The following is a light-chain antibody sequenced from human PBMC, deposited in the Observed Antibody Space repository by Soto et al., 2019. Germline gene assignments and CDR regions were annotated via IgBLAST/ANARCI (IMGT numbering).Light chain of an antibody. V-gene: IGKV1-39*01. CDR2: ATS. Sequence: DIQMTQSPSSLSASVGDRVTITCRASQSISSYLNWYQQKPGKAPRLLIYATSTLHSGVPSRFSGSGSGTDFTLTISSLQPEDFATYYCQQSYITPLTFGGGTKVEI. CDR1: QSISSY. CDR3: QQSYITPLT. J-gene: IGKJ4*01.